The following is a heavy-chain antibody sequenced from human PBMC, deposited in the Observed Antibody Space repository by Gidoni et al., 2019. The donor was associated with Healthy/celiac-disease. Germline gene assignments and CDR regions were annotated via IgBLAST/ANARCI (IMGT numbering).Heavy chain of an antibody. CDR3: ARDSLPAGSYDHFDY. Sequence: EVQLVESGGGLVQPGGPLRLSCAASGFTFSSYWMSWVRQAPGKGLEWVANIKQDGSEKYYVDSVKGRFTISRDNAKNSLYLQMNSLRAEDTAVYYCARDSLPAGSYDHFDYWGQGTLVTVSS. J-gene: IGHJ4*02. D-gene: IGHD1-26*01. V-gene: IGHV3-7*04. CDR1: GFTFSSYW. CDR2: IKQDGSEK.